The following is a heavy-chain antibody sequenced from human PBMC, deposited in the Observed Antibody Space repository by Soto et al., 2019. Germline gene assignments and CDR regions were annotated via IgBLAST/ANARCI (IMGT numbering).Heavy chain of an antibody. CDR1: GFSFSSNW. Sequence: GSLRLSCAASGFSFSSNWMHWVRRVPGRGLVWVSRINTDGSITDYVDSVKGRFTSSRDNAKNTLYLQMNSLRVEDTAVYYCARDGEGFWGQGTLVTVSS. V-gene: IGHV3-74*01. CDR2: INTDGSIT. D-gene: IGHD2-21*01. J-gene: IGHJ4*02. CDR3: ARDGEGF.